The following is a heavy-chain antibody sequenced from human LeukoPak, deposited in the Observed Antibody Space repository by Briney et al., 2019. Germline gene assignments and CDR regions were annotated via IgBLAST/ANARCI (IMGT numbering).Heavy chain of an antibody. CDR1: GFTFTSYW. D-gene: IGHD2-15*01. V-gene: IGHV3-23*01. Sequence: GGSLRLSCATSGFTFTSYWMHWVRQVPGKGLEWVSAISGTGDSTYYADSVTGRFSISRDNSKNTLYLQMNSLRAEDTAVYYCAKDIAVGAATVGYFDYWGQGTLVTVSS. CDR3: AKDIAVGAATVGYFDY. CDR2: ISGTGDST. J-gene: IGHJ4*02.